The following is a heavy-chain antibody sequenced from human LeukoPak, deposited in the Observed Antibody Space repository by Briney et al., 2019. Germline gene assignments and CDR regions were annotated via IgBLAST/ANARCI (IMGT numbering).Heavy chain of an antibody. CDR3: AKSFTLSPYCSSTSCYKGRNWFDP. D-gene: IGHD2-2*02. CDR2: ISGSGGST. J-gene: IGHJ5*02. Sequence: PGRSLRLSCAASGFTFSSYAMSWVRQAPGKGLEWVSAISGSGGSTYYADSVKGRFTISRDNSKNTLYLQMNSLRAEDTAVYYCAKSFTLSPYCSSTSCYKGRNWFDPWGQGTLVTVSS. CDR1: GFTFSSYA. V-gene: IGHV3-23*01.